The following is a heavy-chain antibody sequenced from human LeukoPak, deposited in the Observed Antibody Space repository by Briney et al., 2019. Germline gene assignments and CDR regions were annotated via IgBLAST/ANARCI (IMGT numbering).Heavy chain of an antibody. Sequence: GGSLRLSCAASGFIVNTNYMTWVRQAPGRGLEWVSFISADGNTYYADSVKGRFTISRDISKNAVYLQMNSLRAEDTAVYYCARDSYGDANFASWGQGTLVTVSS. D-gene: IGHD4-17*01. V-gene: IGHV3-53*01. CDR3: ARDSYGDANFAS. J-gene: IGHJ4*02. CDR1: GFIVNTNY. CDR2: ISADGNT.